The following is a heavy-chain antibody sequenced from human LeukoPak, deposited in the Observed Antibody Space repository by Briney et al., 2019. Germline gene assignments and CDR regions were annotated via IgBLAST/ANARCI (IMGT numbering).Heavy chain of an antibody. J-gene: IGHJ4*02. CDR2: ISTYNGNT. Sequence: ASVKVSCKASGYPFTSYGISWVRQAPGQGLEWMGWISTYNGNTNYAQKFQDIVTMTTDTSTSTAYMELKSLRSDDTAVYYCARDWVVGVGVVAAGYWGQGTLVTVSS. CDR3: ARDWVVGVGVVAAGY. D-gene: IGHD2-15*01. V-gene: IGHV1-18*01. CDR1: GYPFTSYG.